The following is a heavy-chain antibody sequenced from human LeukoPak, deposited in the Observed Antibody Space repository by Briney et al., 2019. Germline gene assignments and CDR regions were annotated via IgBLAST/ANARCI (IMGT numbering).Heavy chain of an antibody. D-gene: IGHD2-15*01. CDR1: GYRFTGYY. CDR2: TNPNSGDT. J-gene: IGHJ4*02. V-gene: IGHV1-2*06. CDR3: ARDQVGCSSNGCSFDY. Sequence: GASVKVSCKASGYRFTGYYVHWVRQAPGQGLEWMGRTNPNSGDTSYAQEFQGRVSMTRDTSISTAYMEVSSLRSDDTAVYYCARDQVGCSSNGCSFDYWGQGTPVTVSS.